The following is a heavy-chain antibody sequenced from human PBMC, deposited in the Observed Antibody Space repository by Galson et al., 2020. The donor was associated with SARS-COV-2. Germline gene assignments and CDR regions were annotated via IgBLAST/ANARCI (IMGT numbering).Heavy chain of an antibody. V-gene: IGHV3-30*02. CDR3: AKDEGIVVIPGALGPDY. J-gene: IGHJ4*02. CDR2: IRYDGSNK. D-gene: IGHD2-15*01. Sequence: GGSLRLSCAASGFTFSSYGMHWVRQAPGKGLEWVAFIRYDGSNKYYADSVKGRFTISRDNSKNTLSLQMNSLRTEDTAVYYCAKDEGIVVIPGALGPDYWGQGTLVTVSS. CDR1: GFTFSSYG.